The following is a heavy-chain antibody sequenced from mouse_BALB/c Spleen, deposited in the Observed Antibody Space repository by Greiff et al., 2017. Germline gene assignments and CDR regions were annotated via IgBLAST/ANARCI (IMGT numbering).Heavy chain of an antibody. CDR1: GFSLTSYG. CDR3: ARGGYYGSSPYAMDY. Sequence: QVHVKQSGPGLVQPSQSLSITCTVSGFSLTSYGVHWVRQSPGKGLEWLGVIWSGGSTDYNAAFISRLSISKDNSKSQVFFKMNSLQANDTAIYYCARGGYYGSSPYAMDYWGQGTSVTVSS. J-gene: IGHJ4*01. V-gene: IGHV2-2*02. CDR2: IWSGGST. D-gene: IGHD1-1*01.